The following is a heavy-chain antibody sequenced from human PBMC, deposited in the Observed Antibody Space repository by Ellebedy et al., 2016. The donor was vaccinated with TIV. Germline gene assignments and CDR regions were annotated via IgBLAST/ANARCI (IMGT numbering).Heavy chain of an antibody. V-gene: IGHV3-11*01. D-gene: IGHD6-19*01. CDR3: ASGLNRIAVAGIDY. Sequence: GESLKISCAASGFTFSGYYMSWFRQAPGKGPEWVSYISYSGDLMYYADSVKGRFTTSRDNAENSLYLQMNSLRAEDTAVYYCASGLNRIAVAGIDYWGQGTLVTVSS. J-gene: IGHJ4*02. CDR2: ISYSGDLM. CDR1: GFTFSGYY.